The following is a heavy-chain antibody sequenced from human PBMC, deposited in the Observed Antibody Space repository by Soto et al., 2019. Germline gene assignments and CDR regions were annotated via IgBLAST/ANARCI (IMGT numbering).Heavy chain of an antibody. CDR3: ARGRYVMVRGVIINKYFDY. D-gene: IGHD3-10*01. CDR1: GGSISSGGYY. Sequence: SETLSLTCTVSGGSISSGGYYWSWIRQHPGKGLEWIGYIYYSGSTNYNPSLKSRVTISVDTSKNQFSLKLSSVTAADTAVYYCARGRYVMVRGVIINKYFDYWGQGTLVTVSS. CDR2: IYYSGST. V-gene: IGHV4-31*03. J-gene: IGHJ4*02.